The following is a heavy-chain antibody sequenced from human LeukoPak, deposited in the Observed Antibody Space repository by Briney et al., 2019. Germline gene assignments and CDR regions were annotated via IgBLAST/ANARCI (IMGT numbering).Heavy chain of an antibody. V-gene: IGHV3-23*01. CDR1: GFTFSSYA. D-gene: IGHD2-15*01. CDR3: AKGLVVAAIYYAFDI. J-gene: IGHJ3*02. Sequence: GGSLRLSCAAPGFTFSSYAMSWVRQAPGKGLEWVSALSGSGGSTYCADSVKGRFTISRDNSKNTLYLQINSLRAEDTAVYYCAKGLVVAAIYYAFDIWGQGTMVTDSS. CDR2: LSGSGGST.